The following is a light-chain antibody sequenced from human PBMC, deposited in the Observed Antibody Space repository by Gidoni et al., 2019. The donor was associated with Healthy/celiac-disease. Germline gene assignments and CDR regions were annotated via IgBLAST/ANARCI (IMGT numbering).Light chain of an antibody. CDR2: GAS. V-gene: IGKV3-15*01. CDR3: QQYNNWLWT. CDR1: QSVSSN. J-gene: IGKJ1*01. Sequence: EIVMTQSPATLSVSPGERVTLSCRASQSVSSNLAWYQQKPGQAPRLLIYGASTRATGIPARFSGSGSGTEFTLTISSLQSEDFAVYYCQQYNNWLWTFXQXTKVEIK.